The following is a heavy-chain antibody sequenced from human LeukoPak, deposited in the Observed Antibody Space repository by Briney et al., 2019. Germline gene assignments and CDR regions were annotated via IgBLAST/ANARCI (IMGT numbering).Heavy chain of an antibody. Sequence: GASVKVSCKASGYTFTSYGISWVRQAPGQGLEWMEWISAYNGNTNYAQKLQGRVTMTTDTSTSTAYMELRSLRSDDTAVYYCARGYYDSSGYYYPVFDYWGQGTLVTVSS. J-gene: IGHJ4*02. D-gene: IGHD3-22*01. CDR1: GYTFTSYG. CDR2: ISAYNGNT. CDR3: ARGYYDSSGYYYPVFDY. V-gene: IGHV1-18*01.